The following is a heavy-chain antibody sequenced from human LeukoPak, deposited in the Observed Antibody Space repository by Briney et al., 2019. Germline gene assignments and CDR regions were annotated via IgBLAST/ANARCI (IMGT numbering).Heavy chain of an antibody. CDR1: GFTVSSNS. D-gene: IGHD6-19*01. V-gene: IGHV3-53*01. CDR3: ARVPEGSGWYYFDY. Sequence: GGSLRLSCTVSGFTVSSNSMSWVRQAPGKGLEWVSFIYSDNTHYSDSVKGRFTISRDNSKNTLYLQMNSLRAEDTAVYYCARVPEGSGWYYFDYWGQGTLVTVSS. CDR2: IYSDNT. J-gene: IGHJ4*02.